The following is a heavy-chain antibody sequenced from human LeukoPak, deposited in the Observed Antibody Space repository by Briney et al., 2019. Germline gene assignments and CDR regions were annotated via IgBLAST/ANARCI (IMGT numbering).Heavy chain of an antibody. V-gene: IGHV3-21*01. J-gene: IGHJ4*02. D-gene: IGHD3-3*01. CDR1: GFTFSSYS. CDR3: AGTTYYDFWSGYYGNDY. CDR2: IGSSSSYI. Sequence: PGGSLRLSCAASGFTFSSYSMNWVRQAPGKGLEWVSSIGSSSSYIYYADSVKGRFTISRDNAKNSLYLQMNSLRAEDTAVYYCAGTTYYDFWSGYYGNDYWGQGTLVTVSS.